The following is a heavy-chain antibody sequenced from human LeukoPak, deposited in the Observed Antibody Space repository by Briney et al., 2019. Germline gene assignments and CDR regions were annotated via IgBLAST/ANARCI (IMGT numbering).Heavy chain of an antibody. CDR1: GFTFSSYA. CDR2: ISGSGGST. V-gene: IGHV3-23*01. Sequence: GGSLRLSCAASGFTFSSYAMSWVRQAPGKGLEWVSAISGSGGSTYYADSVKGRFTISRDNAKNSLYLQMNSLRAEDTALYYCAKDINYDSSGYFDYWGQGTLVTVSS. CDR3: AKDINYDSSGYFDY. J-gene: IGHJ4*02. D-gene: IGHD3-22*01.